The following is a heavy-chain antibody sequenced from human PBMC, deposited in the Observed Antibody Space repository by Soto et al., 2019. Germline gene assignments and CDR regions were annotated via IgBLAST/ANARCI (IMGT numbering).Heavy chain of an antibody. CDR3: EHSVVSKYYYVGMDV. V-gene: IGHV2-5*02. Sequence: QITLKESGPTLVKPTQPLTLTCTCSGFSLSTSGVGVGWIRQPPGKALEWLELIYWDDDKRYSPSLKSRSTITKDSSKNQVVLTRTNRDPLDTATHYCEHSVVSKYYYVGMDVWGQGTTVTVSS. D-gene: IGHD6-6*01. CDR1: GFSLSTSGVG. J-gene: IGHJ6*02. CDR2: IYWDDDK.